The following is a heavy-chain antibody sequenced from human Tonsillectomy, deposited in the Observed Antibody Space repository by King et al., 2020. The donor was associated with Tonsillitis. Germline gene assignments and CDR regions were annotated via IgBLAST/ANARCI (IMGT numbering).Heavy chain of an antibody. D-gene: IGHD2-2*01. J-gene: IGHJ4*02. CDR2: ISYDGNDE. CDR1: GFTFSNYA. CDR3: AKDKGAFAVWYQEFFDQ. V-gene: IGHV3-30*18. Sequence: VQLVESGGTVVQPGTSLRLSCAASGFTFSNYAMHWVRQAPGKGLEWVAAISYDGNDEYYADSVKGRFTISRDKSKNTLFLYMSSLRAEDTAFYYCAKDKGAFAVWYQEFFDQWGQGTLLTVSS.